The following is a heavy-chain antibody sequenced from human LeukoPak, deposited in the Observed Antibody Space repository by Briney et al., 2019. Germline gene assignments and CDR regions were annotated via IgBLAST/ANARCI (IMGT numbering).Heavy chain of an antibody. D-gene: IGHD3-10*01. V-gene: IGHV3-30*02. CDR2: IPYDGGNK. CDR1: GFTFSRND. J-gene: IGHJ4*02. CDR3: AKDLHLWPAVDS. Sequence: GGSLRLSRAASGFTFSRNDMHWVRQAPGKGLEWVAVIPYDGGNKYYADSVKGRFTISRDNSKNTLYLQMDSLRAEDTAVYYCAKDLHLWPAVDSWGQGTLVTVSS.